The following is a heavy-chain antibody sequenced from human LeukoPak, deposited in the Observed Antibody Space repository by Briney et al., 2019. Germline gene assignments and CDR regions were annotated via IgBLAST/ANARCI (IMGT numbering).Heavy chain of an antibody. CDR2: IRGSGGST. D-gene: IGHD3-9*01. CDR1: GFTFSRYA. V-gene: IGHV3-23*01. Sequence: PGGSLRLSGAASGFTFSRYAMSWVRQAPGKGLEWVSVIRGSGGSTYYADSVKGRFTISRDNSKNTLYLQMNSLRAEDTAVYYCAKDRQNYDILTGYEYWGQGTLVTVSS. CDR3: AKDRQNYDILTGYEY. J-gene: IGHJ4*02.